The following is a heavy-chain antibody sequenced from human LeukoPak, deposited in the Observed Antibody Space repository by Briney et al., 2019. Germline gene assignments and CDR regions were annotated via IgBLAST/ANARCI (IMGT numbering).Heavy chain of an antibody. CDR3: ATATTYCSGGSCYVGSWFDP. V-gene: IGHV1-2*06. CDR1: GYTFTGYY. CDR2: INPNSGGT. J-gene: IGHJ5*02. D-gene: IGHD2-15*01. Sequence: ASVKVSCKASGYTFTGYYMHWVRQAPEQGLEWMGRINPNSGGTNYAQKFQGRVTMTRDTSISTAYMELSRLRSDDMAVYYCATATTYCSGGSCYVGSWFDPWGQGTLVTVSS.